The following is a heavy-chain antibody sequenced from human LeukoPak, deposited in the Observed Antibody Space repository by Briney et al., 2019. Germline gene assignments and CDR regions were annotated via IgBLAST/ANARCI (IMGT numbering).Heavy chain of an antibody. CDR2: IIPILGIA. CDR1: GGTFSSYA. CDR3: AARGDYPTPDY. J-gene: IGHJ4*02. D-gene: IGHD2-21*02. Sequence: SVKVSCKASGGTFSSYAISWVRQAPGQGLEWMGRIIPILGIASYAQKFQGRVTITADKSTSTAYMELSSLRSEDTAVYYCAARGDYPTPDYWGQGTLVTVSS. V-gene: IGHV1-69*04.